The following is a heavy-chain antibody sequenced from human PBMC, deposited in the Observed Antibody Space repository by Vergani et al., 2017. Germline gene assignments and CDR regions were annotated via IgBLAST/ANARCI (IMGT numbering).Heavy chain of an antibody. Sequence: QVQLQQWGAGLLKPSETLSLTCAVYGGSFSGYYWSWIRQPPGKGLEWIGEINHSGSTNYNPSLKSRVTRSVDTSKNQFSLKLSSVTAADTAVYYCASASTGYSSSWYYYYYYMDVWGKGTTVTVSS. V-gene: IGHV4-34*01. CDR1: GGSFSGYY. D-gene: IGHD6-13*01. CDR2: INHSGST. CDR3: ASASTGYSSSWYYYYYYMDV. J-gene: IGHJ6*03.